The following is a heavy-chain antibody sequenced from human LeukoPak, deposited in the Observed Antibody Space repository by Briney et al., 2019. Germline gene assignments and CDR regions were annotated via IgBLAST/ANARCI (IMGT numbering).Heavy chain of an antibody. CDR2: IHYRGTT. CDR1: GGSISSGGYY. Sequence: SSETLSLTCTVSGGSISSGGYYWSWIRQSPGKGLEWLGNIHYRGTTNYNPSLKSRVTLSLDSSKSQFALKVTSVTAADTAVYYCARDEFGDFQGFDYWGQGTRVTVSS. D-gene: IGHD4-17*01. V-gene: IGHV4-61*08. CDR3: ARDEFGDFQGFDY. J-gene: IGHJ4*02.